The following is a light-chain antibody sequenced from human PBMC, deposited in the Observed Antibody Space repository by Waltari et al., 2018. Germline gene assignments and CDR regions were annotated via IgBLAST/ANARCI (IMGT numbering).Light chain of an antibody. J-gene: IGKJ4*01. CDR3: QQDYAPPLT. CDR1: QDINKE. CDR2: AAS. V-gene: IGKV1-27*01. Sequence: DIQMTQSTSSLSASVGDKVTVTCRASQDINKELAWYQQKPGKAPTLLIYAASTLQTGVSSRFSGSGSGTDSTLTISGLQPEDVATYYCQQDYAPPLTFGGGTKVEIK.